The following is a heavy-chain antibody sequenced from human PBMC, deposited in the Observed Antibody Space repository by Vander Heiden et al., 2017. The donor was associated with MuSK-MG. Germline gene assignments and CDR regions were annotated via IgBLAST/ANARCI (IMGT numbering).Heavy chain of an antibody. CDR1: GGFISSGSYY. D-gene: IGHD3-16*01. V-gene: IGHV4-61*02. CDR3: ARAPKGLGFFDY. CDR2: IYTSGST. Sequence: QVQLQESGPGLVKPSQTLSLTCTVSGGFISSGSYYWSWIRQPAGKGLEWIGRIYTSGSTNYNPSLKSRVTMSVDTSKNQFSLKLSSVTAADTAVYYCARAPKGLGFFDYWGQGTLVTVSS. J-gene: IGHJ4*02.